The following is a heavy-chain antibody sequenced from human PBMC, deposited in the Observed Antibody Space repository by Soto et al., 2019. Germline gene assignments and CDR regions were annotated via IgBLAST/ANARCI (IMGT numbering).Heavy chain of an antibody. CDR2: IPQDGVDG. CDR3: ARDHLILPAHDFFYGSDV. D-gene: IGHD2-21*02. J-gene: IGHJ6*02. V-gene: IGHV3-7*03. CDR1: GFTFSMYS. Sequence: GGSLRLSCEVSGFTFSMYSMSWVRQSPGKGLEWVAKIPQDGVDGHYADSVKGRCTISRDNGKNSLYPQLNNLRAEDAAVYYCARDHLILPAHDFFYGSDVWGRGATVTVSS.